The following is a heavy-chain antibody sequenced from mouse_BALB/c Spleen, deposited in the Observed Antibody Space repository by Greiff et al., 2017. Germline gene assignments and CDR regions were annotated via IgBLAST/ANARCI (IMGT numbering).Heavy chain of an antibody. V-gene: IGHV3-2*02. CDR2: LSYGGNT. Sequence: DVKLQESGPGLVKPSQSLSLTCTVTGYSITSYYAGSWIRQFPGTKLEWLGYLSYGGNTSYNPTLKRRITITRDTSKNQFFMQLNSVTTEDTATYYCARAGVYAMDYWGQGTSVTVSS. CDR1: GYSITSYYA. J-gene: IGHJ4*01. CDR3: ARAGVYAMDY.